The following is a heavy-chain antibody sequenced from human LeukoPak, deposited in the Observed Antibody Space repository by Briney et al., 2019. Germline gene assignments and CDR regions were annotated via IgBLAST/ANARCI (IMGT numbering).Heavy chain of an antibody. J-gene: IGHJ4*02. CDR1: GGSINGYS. Sequence: PSETLSLTCTVSGGSINGYSWSWIRQPPGNGLEWIGNIYYSGSSKYNPSLRSRVTISVDTSKNQFSLKLNSVTAADTAVYYCARGGTGYYDSGTYVYYFDYWGQGTLVTVSS. D-gene: IGHD3-10*01. CDR2: IYYSGSS. V-gene: IGHV4-59*01. CDR3: ARGGTGYYDSGTYVYYFDY.